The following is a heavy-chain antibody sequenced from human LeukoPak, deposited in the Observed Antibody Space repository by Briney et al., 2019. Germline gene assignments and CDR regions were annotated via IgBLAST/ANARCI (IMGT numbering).Heavy chain of an antibody. CDR3: ARDSLLTGQEGPDAFDI. J-gene: IGHJ3*02. D-gene: IGHD3-9*01. CDR1: GGSISSGGYY. Sequence: TSQTLSLTCTVSGGSISSGGYYWSWIRQHPGKGLEWIGYIYYSGSTCYNPSLKSRVTISVDTSKNQFSLKLSSVTATDRAVYYCARDSLLTGQEGPDAFDIWGQGTMVTVSS. V-gene: IGHV4-31*03. CDR2: IYYSGST.